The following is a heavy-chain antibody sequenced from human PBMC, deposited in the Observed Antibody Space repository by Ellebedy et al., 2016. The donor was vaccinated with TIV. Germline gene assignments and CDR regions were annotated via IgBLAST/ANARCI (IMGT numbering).Heavy chain of an antibody. D-gene: IGHD6-19*01. Sequence: GESLKISCAASRFTFSNYAIHWVRQPPGKGLEWVAVISSDGSNKHYGDSVKGRITISRDNSNNTLYLQMSSLRTDDTAVYYCARGAQAVAGGGYFHHWGQGTLVTVSS. CDR2: ISSDGSNK. CDR1: RFTFSNYA. V-gene: IGHV3-30-3*01. J-gene: IGHJ1*01. CDR3: ARGAQAVAGGGYFHH.